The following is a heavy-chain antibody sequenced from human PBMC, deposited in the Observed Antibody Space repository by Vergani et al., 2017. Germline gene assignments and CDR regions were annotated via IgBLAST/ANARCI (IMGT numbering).Heavy chain of an antibody. CDR1: GGTFSSYA. J-gene: IGHJ6*02. D-gene: IGHD3-10*01. CDR2: IIPIFGTA. V-gene: IGHV1-69*06. CDR3: ARARGHSPFGEPTLDYYGMDV. Sequence: QVQLVQSGAEVKKPGASVKVSCKASGGTFSSYAISWVRQAPGQGLEWMGRIIPIFGTANYAQKFQGRVTITADKSTSTAYMELSSLRSEDTAVYYCARARGHSPFGEPTLDYYGMDVWGQGTTVTVSS.